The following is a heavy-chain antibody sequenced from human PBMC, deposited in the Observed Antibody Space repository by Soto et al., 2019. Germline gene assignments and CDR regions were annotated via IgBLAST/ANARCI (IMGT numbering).Heavy chain of an antibody. V-gene: IGHV1-18*04. CDR1: CYTFTSYG. D-gene: IGHD2-2*01. CDR3: AGGSVVGLDVVVPAAPNYWYYGLDV. CDR2: ISAYNGNT. Sequence: ASMKVSCETSCYTFTSYGISWGRQAPGQGLEWVGWISAYNGNTNYAQKLQGRVTMTTDTSTSTAYMGLRSLRSDDTAVYYCAGGSVVGLDVVVPAAPNYWYYGLDVWG. J-gene: IGHJ6*02.